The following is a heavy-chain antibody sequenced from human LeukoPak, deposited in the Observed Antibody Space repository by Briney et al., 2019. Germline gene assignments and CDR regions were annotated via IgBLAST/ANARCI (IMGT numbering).Heavy chain of an antibody. CDR2: ISYDGSNK. J-gene: IGHJ4*02. D-gene: IGHD1-26*01. CDR1: GFTFSRFR. Sequence: GESLRLSCAASGFTFSRFRMSWVRQAPGKGLEWVAVISYDGSNKYYADSVKGRFTISRDNSKNTLYLQMNSLRAEDTAVYYCAKGAMVLEWELHPFDYWGQGTLVTVSS. CDR3: AKGAMVLEWELHPFDY. V-gene: IGHV3-30*18.